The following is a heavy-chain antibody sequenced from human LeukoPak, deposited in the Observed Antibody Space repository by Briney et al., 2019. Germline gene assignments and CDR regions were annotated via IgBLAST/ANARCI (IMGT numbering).Heavy chain of an antibody. V-gene: IGHV4-34*01. Sequence: SETLSLTCAVYGGSFSGYYWSWIRQPPGKGLEWIGEINHSESTNYNPSLKSRVTVSVDTSKNQFSLKLTSVTAADTAVYYCARGTYYYDSSGDSRAVDYFDYWGQGTLVTVSS. J-gene: IGHJ4*02. D-gene: IGHD3-22*01. CDR2: INHSEST. CDR3: ARGTYYYDSSGDSRAVDYFDY. CDR1: GGSFSGYY.